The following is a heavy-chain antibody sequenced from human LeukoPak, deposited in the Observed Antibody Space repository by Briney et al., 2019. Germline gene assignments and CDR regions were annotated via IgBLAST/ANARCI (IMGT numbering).Heavy chain of an antibody. CDR3: VKDRPIIAVAAQGPFDY. Sequence: GGSLRLSCAASGFTFSSYGIHWVRQAPGKGLEWVAVISYDGSNKYYADSVKGRFTISRDNSKNTLYLQMNSLRAEDTAVYYCVKDRPIIAVAAQGPFDYWGQGTLVTVSS. V-gene: IGHV3-30*18. D-gene: IGHD6-19*01. J-gene: IGHJ4*02. CDR2: ISYDGSNK. CDR1: GFTFSSYG.